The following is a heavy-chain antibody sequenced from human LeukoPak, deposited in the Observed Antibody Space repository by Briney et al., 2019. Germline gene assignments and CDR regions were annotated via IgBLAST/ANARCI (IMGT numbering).Heavy chain of an antibody. J-gene: IGHJ4*02. Sequence: GGSPRLSCAASGFTFSSYGMHWVRQAPGKGLEWVAFIRYDGSNKYYADSVKGRFTISRDNSKNTLYLQMNSLRAEDTAVYYCAKNYDSSGYYYYFDYWGQGTLVTVSS. V-gene: IGHV3-30*02. D-gene: IGHD3-22*01. CDR3: AKNYDSSGYYYYFDY. CDR1: GFTFSSYG. CDR2: IRYDGSNK.